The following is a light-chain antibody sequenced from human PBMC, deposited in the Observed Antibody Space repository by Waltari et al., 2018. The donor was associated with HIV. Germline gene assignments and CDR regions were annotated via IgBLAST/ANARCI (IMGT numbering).Light chain of an antibody. V-gene: IGKV1-12*01. CDR1: RGIRNG. CDR2: STS. Sequence: DIQLTQSPSYVSASVGDRITITCRAIRGIRNGLAWYQQKPGRDPNLLIYSTSRLQNGVPSRFVGSGSGTLFTLAINGLLADDFGTYYCQEADDFPHIFGAGTRVDIK. J-gene: IGKJ3*01. CDR3: QEADDFPHI.